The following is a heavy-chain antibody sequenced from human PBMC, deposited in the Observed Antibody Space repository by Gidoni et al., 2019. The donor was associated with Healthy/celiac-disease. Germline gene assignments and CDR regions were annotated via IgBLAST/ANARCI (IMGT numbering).Heavy chain of an antibody. CDR1: GGSISSYY. CDR3: ARDPSCSSTSCYPADAFDI. D-gene: IGHD2-2*01. Sequence: QVQLQESGPGLVKPSETLSLTCTVSGGSISSYYWSWIRQPAGKGLEWIGRIYTSGSTNYNPSLKSRVTMSVDTSKNQFSLKLSSVTAADTAVYYCARDPSCSSTSCYPADAFDIWGQGTMVTVSS. V-gene: IGHV4-4*07. CDR2: IYTSGST. J-gene: IGHJ3*02.